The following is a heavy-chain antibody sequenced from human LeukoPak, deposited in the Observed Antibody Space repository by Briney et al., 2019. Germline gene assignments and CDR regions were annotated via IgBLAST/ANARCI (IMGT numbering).Heavy chain of an antibody. J-gene: IGHJ4*02. V-gene: IGHV3-23*01. CDR1: GFTFSSYA. CDR2: ISGSGGST. D-gene: IGHD3-22*01. CDR3: ATDSSGYYPDLYYFDY. Sequence: GGSLRLSCAASGFTFSSYAMSWVRQAPGKGLEWVSAISGSGGSTYYADSVKGRFTISRDNSKNTLYLQMNSLRAEDTAVYYCATDSSGYYPDLYYFDYWGQGTLVTVSS.